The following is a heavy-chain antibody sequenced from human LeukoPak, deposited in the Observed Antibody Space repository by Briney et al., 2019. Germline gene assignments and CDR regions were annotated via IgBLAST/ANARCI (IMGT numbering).Heavy chain of an antibody. D-gene: IGHD5-18*01. V-gene: IGHV3-11*04. Sequence: PGGSLRLSCAASGFTFSDHDTDWVRQAPGKGLEWVSYISGSGSTIYYADSVKGRFTISRDNAKDSLYLQMNSLRAEDTAVYYCARVRSGYSHENYFDYWGQGTLVTVSS. CDR2: ISGSGSTI. CDR3: ARVRSGYSHENYFDY. J-gene: IGHJ4*02. CDR1: GFTFSDHD.